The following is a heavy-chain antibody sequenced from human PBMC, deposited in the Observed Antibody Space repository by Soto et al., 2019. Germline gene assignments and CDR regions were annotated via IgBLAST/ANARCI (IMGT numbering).Heavy chain of an antibody. J-gene: IGHJ6*02. D-gene: IGHD2-21*02. CDR3: ARHSEVETTYSPPLDV. CDR1: GGGFSNYA. Sequence: QVQLVHSGAEVKNPGSSVKVSCKTSGGGFSNYAFSWVRQAPGQGLEWVGGAIPVRGTSNYAQKFQGTVTVTADESTRTVYMDVSRLRFEYTAGYYCARHSEVETTYSPPLDVWGQGTTVIVSS. V-gene: IGHV1-69*01. CDR2: AIPVRGTS.